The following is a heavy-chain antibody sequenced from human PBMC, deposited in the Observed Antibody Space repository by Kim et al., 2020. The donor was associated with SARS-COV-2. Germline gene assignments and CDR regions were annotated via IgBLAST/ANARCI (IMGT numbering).Heavy chain of an antibody. CDR1: GYTFTDYY. D-gene: IGHD6-13*01. V-gene: IGHV1-2*05. CDR3: ARSEIGGADLDY. J-gene: IGHJ4*02. Sequence: ASVKVSCKASGYTFTDYYMHWVRQAPGQGLEWMGRINPNSGGTNYAQKFQDRVTMTRDTSITTAYMELRGLRSDDTVVYHCARSEIGGADLDYWGQGTLVTVSS. CDR2: INPNSGGT.